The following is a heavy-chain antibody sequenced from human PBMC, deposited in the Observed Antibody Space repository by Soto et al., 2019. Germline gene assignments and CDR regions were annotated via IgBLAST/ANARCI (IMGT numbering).Heavy chain of an antibody. CDR1: GYSFTSYW. D-gene: IGHD6-13*01. J-gene: IGHJ6*02. V-gene: IGHV5-10-1*01. CDR2: IDPSDSYT. CDR3: AYYQPIDIAAPAGEYGMDV. Sequence: GESLKIPCKGSGYSFTSYWISWVRQMPGKGLEWMGRIDPSDSYTNYSPSFQGHVTIPADKSISTAYLQWSSLKASDTAMYYCAYYQPIDIAAPAGEYGMDVWGQGTTVTVSS.